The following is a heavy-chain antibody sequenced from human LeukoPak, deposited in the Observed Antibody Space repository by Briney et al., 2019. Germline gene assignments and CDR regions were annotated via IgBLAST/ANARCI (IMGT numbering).Heavy chain of an antibody. Sequence: GGSLRLSRTASGFAFSNYAIHWVRQAPGKGLEWVAIISNDGSRKYYAHSVEGRFTISRDNSKNTLYLQMDSLRAEDTAVYYCARDRAWNYFDYWGQGTLVTVSS. CDR3: ARDRAWNYFDY. CDR2: ISNDGSRK. CDR1: GFAFSNYA. V-gene: IGHV3-30*04. D-gene: IGHD3-3*01. J-gene: IGHJ4*02.